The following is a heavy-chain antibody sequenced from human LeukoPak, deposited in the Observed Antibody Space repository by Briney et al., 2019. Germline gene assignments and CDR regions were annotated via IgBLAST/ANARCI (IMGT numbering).Heavy chain of an antibody. Sequence: GASVKVSCRASGYKFIDYYIQWVRQAPGQGLEWMGWINPNTGGTSYAQNFQGRVTMTRDTSITTAYMELSSLSSDDTAFYYCVAVIPFVGFDPWGQGILVTVSS. V-gene: IGHV1-2*02. J-gene: IGHJ5*02. CDR2: INPNTGGT. CDR3: VAVIPFVGFDP. CDR1: GYKFIDYY. D-gene: IGHD3-16*02.